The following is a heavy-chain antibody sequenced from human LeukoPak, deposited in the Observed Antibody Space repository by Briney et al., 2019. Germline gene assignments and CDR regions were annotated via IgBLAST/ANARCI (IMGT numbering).Heavy chain of an antibody. CDR1: GASINNYY. Sequence: PSETLSLTCSVSGASINNYYWTWIRQPPGKGLEWIGYVYHTGASGYHPSLKSRVAMSLDTSKNQVSLNLRSMTAADTAVYFCTRVVNGGHFDYWGQGTLVTVSS. D-gene: IGHD2-8*01. V-gene: IGHV4-59*01. CDR2: VYHTGAS. CDR3: TRVVNGGHFDY. J-gene: IGHJ4*02.